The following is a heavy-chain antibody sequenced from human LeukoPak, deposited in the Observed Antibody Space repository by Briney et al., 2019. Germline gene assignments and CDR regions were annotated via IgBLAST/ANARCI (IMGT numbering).Heavy chain of an antibody. V-gene: IGHV3-7*01. J-gene: IGHJ4*02. CDR1: GFTFSSYC. CDR3: AIGKDYDFWGGYQAGFDY. CDR2: IKQDGSEK. D-gene: IGHD3-3*01. Sequence: PGGSLRLSCAAFGFTFSSYCMSWVRQAPGKGLEWVANIKQDGSEKYYVDSVTGRFTISRDNAKYSLYLQMNSLRAEDTAVYYCAIGKDYDFWGGYQAGFDYWGQGTLVTVSS.